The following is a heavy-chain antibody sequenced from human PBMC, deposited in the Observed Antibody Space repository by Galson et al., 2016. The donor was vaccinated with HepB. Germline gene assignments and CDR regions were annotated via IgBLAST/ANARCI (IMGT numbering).Heavy chain of an antibody. CDR3: ARDRSWNEGEYYYGMDV. J-gene: IGHJ6*02. CDR2: ISVSGDNT. V-gene: IGHV3-23*01. CDR1: GFTFSRYA. D-gene: IGHD1-1*01. Sequence: SLRLSCAASGFTFSRYAMSWVRQAPGKGLEWVAGISVSGDNTFYADSVKGRITISRDNSKDSLYLQMNTLTVEDTAIYYCARDRSWNEGEYYYGMDVWGQGTTVIVSS.